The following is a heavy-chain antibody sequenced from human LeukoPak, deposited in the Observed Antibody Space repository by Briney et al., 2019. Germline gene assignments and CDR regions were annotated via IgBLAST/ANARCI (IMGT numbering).Heavy chain of an antibody. Sequence: ASVKVSCKASGYTFTSYDINWVRQATGQGLEWMGWMNPNSGNTGYAQKFQGRVTMTRNTSISTAHMELSSLRSEDTAVYYCARGVWGSYRFDYWGQGTLVTVSS. D-gene: IGHD3-16*02. J-gene: IGHJ4*02. CDR1: GYTFTSYD. V-gene: IGHV1-8*01. CDR3: ARGVWGSYRFDY. CDR2: MNPNSGNT.